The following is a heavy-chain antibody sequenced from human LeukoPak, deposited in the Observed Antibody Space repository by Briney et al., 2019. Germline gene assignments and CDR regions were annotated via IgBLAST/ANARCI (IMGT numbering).Heavy chain of an antibody. CDR1: GYTFSDHH. V-gene: IGHV1-46*01. D-gene: IGHD3-10*01. J-gene: IGHJ4*02. Sequence: GASVKVSCKASGYTFSDHHMHWVRQAPGQGLEWMGKITPSDGSTTYAQKFQDRVTMTRDSSTSTVYMELNSLSSEDTAVYYCARDTYGSDYWGQGTLVIVSS. CDR2: ITPSDGST. CDR3: ARDTYGSDY.